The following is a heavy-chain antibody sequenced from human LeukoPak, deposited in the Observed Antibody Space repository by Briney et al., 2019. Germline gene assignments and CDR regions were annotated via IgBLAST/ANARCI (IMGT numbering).Heavy chain of an antibody. V-gene: IGHV1-2*02. J-gene: IGHJ4*02. Sequence: AASVKVSCKAPGYTFSGYRLHWVRQAHGQGLEWMGWVNPNSGDTNYHQNFQGRVTMTRDTSISTVYMELNRLTSDDTAVYYCARENWYSDYWGQGTLVTVSS. CDR2: VNPNSGDT. CDR3: ARENWYSDY. D-gene: IGHD1-1*01. CDR1: GYTFSGYR.